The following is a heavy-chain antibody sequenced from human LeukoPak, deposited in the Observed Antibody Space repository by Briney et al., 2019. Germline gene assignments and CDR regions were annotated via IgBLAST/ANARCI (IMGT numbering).Heavy chain of an antibody. CDR3: ARADSSSWYGSFDY. Sequence: SETLSLTCSVSGASLSTSPYYWGWIRQPPGKGLEWIGNIYYTGSTYYNVSLNSRVTISIDTSKNQFSLKLSSVTAADTAVYYCARADSSSWYGSFDYWGQGTLVAVSS. CDR1: GASLSTSPYY. V-gene: IGHV4-39*07. CDR2: IYYTGST. J-gene: IGHJ4*02. D-gene: IGHD6-13*01.